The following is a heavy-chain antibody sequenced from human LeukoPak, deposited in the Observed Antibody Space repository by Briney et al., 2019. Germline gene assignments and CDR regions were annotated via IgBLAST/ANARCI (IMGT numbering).Heavy chain of an antibody. J-gene: IGHJ4*02. D-gene: IGHD1-26*01. CDR2: IKQDGSEK. CDR1: GFAFSSYW. V-gene: IGHV3-7*01. CDR3: ARHRGTYYDY. Sequence: PGGSLRLSCAASGFAFSSYWMTWVRQAPGKGLEWVANIKQDGSEKYYVDSVKGRFTVSRDNAENSLYAQMNSLRAEDTAVYYCARHRGTYYDYWGQGTLVTVSS.